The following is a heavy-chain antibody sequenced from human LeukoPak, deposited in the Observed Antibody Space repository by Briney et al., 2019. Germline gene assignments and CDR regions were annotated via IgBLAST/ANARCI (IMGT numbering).Heavy chain of an antibody. CDR3: AKRGVVIRVILVGFHKEAYYFDS. V-gene: IGHV3-23*01. D-gene: IGHD3-22*01. CDR2: ISDSGGRT. Sequence: QSGGSLRLSCAVSGIPLSNYGMSWVRQAPGKGLEWVAGISDSGGRTKYADSVKGRFTISRDNSKNTLYLQMNSLRAEDTAVYFCAKRGVVIRVILVGFHKEAYYFDSWGQGALVTVSS. CDR1: GIPLSNYG. J-gene: IGHJ4*02.